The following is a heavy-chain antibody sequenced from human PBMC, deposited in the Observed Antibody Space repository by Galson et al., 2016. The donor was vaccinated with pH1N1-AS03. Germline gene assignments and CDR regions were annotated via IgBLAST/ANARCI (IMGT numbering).Heavy chain of an antibody. D-gene: IGHD1-7*01. J-gene: IGHJ2*01. V-gene: IGHV3-21*04. CDR3: ARESPLNYYLDL. CDR1: GFTFSSFS. CDR2: ITDSSNYI. Sequence: SLRLSCAASGFTFSSFSMNWFRQTPERGLEWVAAITDSSNYIYYTESVKGRFTISRDNAKNSLYLQMNSLRVEDTAVYYCARESPLNYYLDLWGRGTLVTVSS.